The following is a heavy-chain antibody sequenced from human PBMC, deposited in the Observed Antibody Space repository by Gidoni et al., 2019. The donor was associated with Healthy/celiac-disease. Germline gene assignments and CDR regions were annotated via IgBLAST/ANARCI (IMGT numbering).Heavy chain of an antibody. V-gene: IGHV3-15*01. Sequence: GFTFSNAWMSWVRQPPGKGLEWVGRIKSKTDGGTTDYAAPVKGRFTISRDDSKNTLYLQMNSLKTEDTAVYYCTTYFPSCTGGVCYRASLPAWGQGTLVTVSS. J-gene: IGHJ5*02. CDR2: IKSKTDGGTT. D-gene: IGHD2-8*02. CDR1: GFTFSNAW. CDR3: TTYFPSCTGGVCYRASLPA.